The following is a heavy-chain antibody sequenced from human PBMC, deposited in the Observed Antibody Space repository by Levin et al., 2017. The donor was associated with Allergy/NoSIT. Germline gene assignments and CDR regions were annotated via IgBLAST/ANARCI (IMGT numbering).Heavy chain of an antibody. J-gene: IGHJ1*01. V-gene: IGHV1-69*13. CDR1: GGTFSSYA. D-gene: IGHD3-22*01. CDR2: IIPIFGTA. Sequence: SVKVSCKASGGTFSSYAISWVRQAPGQGLEWMGGIIPIFGTANYAQKFQGRVTITADESTSTAYMELSSLRSEDTAVYYCGLLSGYYDWEYFQHWGQGTLVTVSS. CDR3: GLLSGYYDWEYFQH.